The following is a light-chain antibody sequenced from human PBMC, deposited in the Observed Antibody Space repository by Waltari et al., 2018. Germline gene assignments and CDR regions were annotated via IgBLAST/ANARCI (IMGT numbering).Light chain of an antibody. Sequence: QAVVTQEPSLTVSPGGTVTLTCGSSTGAVTSGHYPYWFQQKPGQAPRTLIYDPSNIHSWTPARFSGSLLGGKAALTLSGAQPEDEAEYYCLLSYSGARPWVFGGGTKLTVL. CDR1: TGAVTSGHY. CDR3: LLSYSGARPWV. CDR2: DPS. V-gene: IGLV7-46*01. J-gene: IGLJ3*02.